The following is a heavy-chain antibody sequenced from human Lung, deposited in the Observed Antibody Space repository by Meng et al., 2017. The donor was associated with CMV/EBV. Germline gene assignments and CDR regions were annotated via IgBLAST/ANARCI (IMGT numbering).Heavy chain of an antibody. V-gene: IGHV4-4*02. J-gene: IGHJ4*02. Sequence: VQLQESGPGLVKPSGTLSLTFAVSGGSLSSRNWWSWVRQPPGKGLEWIGEIYHSGSTNYNPSLKSRVTISVDESKNQFSLRLSSVTAADTAVYYCARVGAYCGGDCYHPRWGQGTLVTVSS. D-gene: IGHD2-21*02. CDR1: GGSLSSRNW. CDR3: ARVGAYCGGDCYHPR. CDR2: IYHSGST.